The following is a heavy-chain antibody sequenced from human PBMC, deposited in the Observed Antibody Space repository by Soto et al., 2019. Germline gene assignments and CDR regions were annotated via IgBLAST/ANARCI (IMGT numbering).Heavy chain of an antibody. J-gene: IGHJ4*02. CDR2: IIPIFGTA. V-gene: IGHV1-69*12. CDR1: GGTFSSYA. CDR3: ARDALEMATIGNFDY. D-gene: IGHD5-12*01. Sequence: QVQLVQSGAEVKKPGSSVKVSCKASGGTFSSYAISWVRQAPGQGLEWMGGIIPIFGTANYAQKFQGRVTITADESTSTAYMEPSSLRSEDTAVYYCARDALEMATIGNFDYWGQGTLVTVSS.